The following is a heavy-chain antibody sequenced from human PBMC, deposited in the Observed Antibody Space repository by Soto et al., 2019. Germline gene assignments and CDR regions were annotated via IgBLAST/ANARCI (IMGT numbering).Heavy chain of an antibody. J-gene: IGHJ6*03. V-gene: IGHV4-39*01. CDR2: IYYSGST. CDR3: ARCSTSCYACWDYYSYYVDV. Sequence: PSETLSLTCTVSGGSISSSSYYWGWIRQPPGKGLEWIGSIYYSGSTYYNPSLKSRVTISVDTSKNQFSLKLSSVTAADTAVYYCARCSTSCYACWDYYSYYVDVWGKGTTVTVSS. CDR1: GGSISSSSYY. D-gene: IGHD2-2*01.